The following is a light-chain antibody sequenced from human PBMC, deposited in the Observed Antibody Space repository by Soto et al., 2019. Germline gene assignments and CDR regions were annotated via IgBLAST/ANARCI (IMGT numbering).Light chain of an antibody. CDR2: DAS. CDR1: ETVSSY. V-gene: IGKV3-11*01. CDR3: LHRMNWPLT. Sequence: DIVLSQSPVALSLSPGYRSTLSCMASETVSSYLLWYQQKPGQDPRLLIYDASERATGIPARFSGSGSETDFTLTISSLEPEDFGVYYCLHRMNWPLTFGQGTRLEIK. J-gene: IGKJ5*01.